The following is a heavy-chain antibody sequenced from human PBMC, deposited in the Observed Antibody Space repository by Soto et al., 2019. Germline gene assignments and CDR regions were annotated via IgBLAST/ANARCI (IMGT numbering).Heavy chain of an antibody. CDR3: ARSASYYGIDV. CDR2: ISYEGSNQ. CDR1: GFTLRSYA. V-gene: IGHV3-30*04. Sequence: LRLSCAASGFTLRSYAMHWVRQAPGKGLEWVAVISYEGSNQYYADSVKGRFTLTRDNSKKTVDLQMNSLRADDTAVYYCARSASYYGIDVWGQGTTVTVSS. J-gene: IGHJ6*02.